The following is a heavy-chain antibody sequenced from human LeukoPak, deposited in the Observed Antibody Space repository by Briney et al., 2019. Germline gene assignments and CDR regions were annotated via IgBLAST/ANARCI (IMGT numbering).Heavy chain of an antibody. J-gene: IGHJ4*02. V-gene: IGHV1-2*02. CDR2: INPNSGGT. CDR1: GYTFTGYY. Sequence: GASVKVSCKASGYTFTGYYMHWVRQAPGQGLEWMGWINPNSGGTNYAQKFQGRVTMTRDTSISTAYMELSRLRSDDTAVYYCARPSRGYSGYEEYHFDYWGQGTLVTVSS. D-gene: IGHD5-12*01. CDR3: ARPSRGYSGYEEYHFDY.